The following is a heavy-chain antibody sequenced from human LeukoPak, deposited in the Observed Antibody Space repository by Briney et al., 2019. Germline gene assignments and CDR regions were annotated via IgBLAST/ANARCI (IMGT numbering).Heavy chain of an antibody. CDR2: IKHSGRT. CDR1: GGSFSGYY. J-gene: IGHJ6*03. V-gene: IGHV4-34*01. CDR3: ASEPPLNWYYYYYYMDA. Sequence: SETLSLTCAVYGGSFSGYYCSWIRQPPGNGLEWIWEIKHSGRTNYKPSLKGPVTISVATSKKQFSLKRVAVTAAATAVYYCASEPPLNWYYYYYYMDAWGKGTTVTVSS.